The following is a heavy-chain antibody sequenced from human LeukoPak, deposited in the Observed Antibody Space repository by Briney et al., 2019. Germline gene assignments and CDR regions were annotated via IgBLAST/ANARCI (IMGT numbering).Heavy chain of an antibody. CDR3: ARVPYTTGWPFYFDY. J-gene: IGHJ4*02. D-gene: IGHD6-19*01. V-gene: IGHV4-59*11. CDR2: SYYSGST. CDR1: GGSIRSHY. Sequence: SETLSLTCTVSGGSIRSHYWSWIRQPPGKGLEWIGYSYYSGSTNYNPSLKSRVTISVDTSKSQFSLKLTSVTAADTAVYYCARVPYTTGWPFYFDYWGQGTLVTVSS.